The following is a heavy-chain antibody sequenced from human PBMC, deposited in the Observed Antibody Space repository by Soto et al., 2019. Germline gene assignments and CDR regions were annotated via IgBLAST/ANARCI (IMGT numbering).Heavy chain of an antibody. CDR2: VGHDGSAQ. V-gene: IGHV3-30*18. CDR1: GFSFSSYG. D-gene: IGHD2-8*01. J-gene: IGHJ2*01. CDR3: AKEFLPIPMVYWYFAL. Sequence: QVQLVESGGGVVQPGRSLRLSCAASGFSFSSYGMHWVRQAPGKGLEWVTVVGHDGSAQEYADSVKGRFTISRDNSKNTLYLQMDSLRAEDPAVYYCAKEFLPIPMVYWYFALWGRGTLVTVSS.